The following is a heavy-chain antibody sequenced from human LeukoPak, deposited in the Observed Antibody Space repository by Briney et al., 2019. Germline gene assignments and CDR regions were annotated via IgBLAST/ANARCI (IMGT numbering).Heavy chain of an antibody. D-gene: IGHD6-19*01. CDR1: GYTFTSHG. Sequence: ASVKVSCKASGYTFTSHGISWVRQTPGQGREWIRWISTYKGDTKYTQRLHGRVTLTSYTSTDTVYMEVRRLKSADTAVYHCARDLAFLAVHAANGWFAPWGQGTLVIVSS. CDR3: ARDLAFLAVHAANGWFAP. CDR2: ISTYKGDT. V-gene: IGHV1-18*01. J-gene: IGHJ5*02.